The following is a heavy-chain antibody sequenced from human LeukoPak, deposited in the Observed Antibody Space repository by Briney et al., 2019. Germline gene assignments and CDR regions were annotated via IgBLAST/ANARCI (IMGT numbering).Heavy chain of an antibody. CDR1: GRSISSLY. CDR2: IYHSEST. V-gene: IGHV4-59*01. Sequence: SETLSLTCTVSGRSISSLYWNWIRQPPGKGLGWIGYIYHSESTNYNPSLKGRVTISADTSKNQSSLKLSSVTAADTAVYYCARGTSYSGATFLYWGQGTLVTVS. J-gene: IGHJ4*02. CDR3: ARGTSYSGATFLY. D-gene: IGHD1-26*01.